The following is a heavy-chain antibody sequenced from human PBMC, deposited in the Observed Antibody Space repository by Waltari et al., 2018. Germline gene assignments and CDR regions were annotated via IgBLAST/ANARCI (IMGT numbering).Heavy chain of an antibody. Sequence: EVQLVESGGGVVQPGGSLRLSSAAYGFTYSSHWMIVVRQAPGKGLVWVSRINSDGSSTSDADSVKGRFTISKDNAKNTVYLQMNSLRAEDTAIYYCARGARRTTVTTGWWYFDLWGRGTLVTVSS. V-gene: IGHV3-74*01. D-gene: IGHD4-17*01. CDR1: GFTYSSHW. CDR3: ARGARRTTVTTGWWYFDL. J-gene: IGHJ2*01. CDR2: INSDGSST.